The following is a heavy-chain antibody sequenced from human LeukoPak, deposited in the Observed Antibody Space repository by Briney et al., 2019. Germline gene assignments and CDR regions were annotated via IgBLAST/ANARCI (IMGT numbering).Heavy chain of an antibody. D-gene: IGHD3-10*01. Sequence: GGSLRLSCAASGFTFANTWMHWVRQAPGKGLVWVSLINNDGGTTNYADSVKGRFTISRDNAKNTVYLQMNSLRVEDTAVYYCAIGGTYGSGSWGQGTLVTVSS. J-gene: IGHJ4*02. CDR3: AIGGTYGSGS. CDR1: GFTFANTW. CDR2: INNDGGTT. V-gene: IGHV3-74*01.